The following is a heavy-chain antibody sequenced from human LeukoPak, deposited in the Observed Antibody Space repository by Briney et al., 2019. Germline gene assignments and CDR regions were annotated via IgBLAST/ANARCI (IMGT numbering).Heavy chain of an antibody. CDR1: GYTFTGYY. V-gene: IGHV1-18*04. D-gene: IGHD3-3*01. CDR2: ISAYNGNT. Sequence: ASVKVSCKASGYTFTGYYMHWVRQAPGQGLEWMGWISAYNGNTNYAQKLQGRVTMTTDTSTSTAYMELRSLRSDDTAVYYCARVRQRITIFGVVITGAFDIWGQGTMVTVSS. J-gene: IGHJ3*02. CDR3: ARVRQRITIFGVVITGAFDI.